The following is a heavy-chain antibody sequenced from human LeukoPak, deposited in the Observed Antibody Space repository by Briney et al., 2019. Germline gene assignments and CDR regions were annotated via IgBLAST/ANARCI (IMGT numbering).Heavy chain of an antibody. D-gene: IGHD3-10*01. CDR1: GYSFTSYW. V-gene: IGHV5-51*01. CDR2: IYPGDSDT. J-gene: IGHJ3*02. CDR3: ARHSGSGTYRNAFDI. Sequence: GESLKISCKGSGYSFTSYWIGWVRQMPGKGLEWMGIIYPGDSDTRYSPSFQGQVTISADKSISTAYLQWSSLKASDTAMYYCARHSGSGTYRNAFDIWGQGTMVTVSS.